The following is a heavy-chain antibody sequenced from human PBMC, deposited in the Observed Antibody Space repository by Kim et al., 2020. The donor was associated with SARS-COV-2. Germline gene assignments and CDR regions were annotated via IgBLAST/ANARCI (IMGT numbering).Heavy chain of an antibody. CDR3: ARGSGWAFDY. CDR1: GYTFINYV. Sequence: ASVKVSCKASGYTFINYVMHWVRQAPGQRPEWMGLISIGNDNTKFSQKFQGRVTITRDTSASTAYMELTSLRSEDTAIYYCARGSGWAFDYWGQGILVTVSS. D-gene: IGHD6-19*01. V-gene: IGHV1-3*04. CDR2: ISIGNDNT. J-gene: IGHJ4*02.